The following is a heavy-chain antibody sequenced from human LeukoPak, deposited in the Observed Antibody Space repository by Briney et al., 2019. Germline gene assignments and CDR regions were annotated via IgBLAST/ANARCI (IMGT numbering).Heavy chain of an antibody. Sequence: GGSLRLSCAASGFTVSSNYMSWVRQAPGKGLEWVSVIYSGGSTYYADSVKGRFTISRDNSKNTLYLQMNSLRAEDTAVYCCARGARYCSSTSCYSDDAFDIWGQGTMVTVSS. D-gene: IGHD2-2*01. CDR3: ARGARYCSSTSCYSDDAFDI. V-gene: IGHV3-66*02. J-gene: IGHJ3*02. CDR2: IYSGGST. CDR1: GFTVSSNY.